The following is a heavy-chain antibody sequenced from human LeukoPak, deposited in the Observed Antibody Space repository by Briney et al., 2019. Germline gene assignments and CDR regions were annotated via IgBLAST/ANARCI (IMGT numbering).Heavy chain of an antibody. J-gene: IGHJ5*02. CDR1: GYTFTSYA. CDR3: ARAAGGVAGIFWFDP. CDR2: ISAYNGNT. V-gene: IGHV1-18*01. Sequence: ASVKVSCKASGYTFTSYAMNWVRQAPGQGLEWMGWISAYNGNTNYAQKLQGRVTMTTDTSTSTAYMELRSLRSDDTAVHYCARAAGGVAGIFWFDPWGQGTLVTVSS. D-gene: IGHD6-19*01.